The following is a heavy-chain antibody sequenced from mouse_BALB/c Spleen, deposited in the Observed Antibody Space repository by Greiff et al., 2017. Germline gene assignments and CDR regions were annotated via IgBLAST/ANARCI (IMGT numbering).Heavy chain of an antibody. Sequence: VKLMESGAELVRPGSSVKISCKASGYAFSSYWMNWVKQRPGQGLEWIGQIYPGDGDTNYNGKFKGKATLTADKSSSTAYMQLSSLTSEDSAVYFCARGGNWDAWFAYWVQATLVTVSA. J-gene: IGHJ3*01. CDR2: IYPGDGDT. CDR1: GYAFSSYW. D-gene: IGHD4-1*01. V-gene: IGHV1-80*01. CDR3: ARGGNWDAWFAY.